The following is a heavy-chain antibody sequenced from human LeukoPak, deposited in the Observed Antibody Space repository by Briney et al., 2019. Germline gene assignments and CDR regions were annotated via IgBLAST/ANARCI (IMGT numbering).Heavy chain of an antibody. Sequence: GGSLRLSCAASGFTFSHHGMHWVRQAPGKGLEWVAVIWSDGTNQFYADSVKGRFTISRDDSQRTVFLHMTSLRAEDTAIYYCAKDAQRGFDYSNSLQYWGQGTLVTVSS. CDR1: GFTFSHHG. CDR2: IWSDGTNQ. J-gene: IGHJ4*02. V-gene: IGHV3-33*06. D-gene: IGHD4-11*01. CDR3: AKDAQRGFDYSNSLQY.